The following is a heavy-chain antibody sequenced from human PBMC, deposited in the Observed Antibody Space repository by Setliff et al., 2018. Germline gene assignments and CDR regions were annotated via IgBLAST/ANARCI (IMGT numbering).Heavy chain of an antibody. CDR1: GGSISSSSYY. V-gene: IGHV4-39*01. CDR3: ASWYYDFWSGYYIPGYFDY. D-gene: IGHD3-3*01. CDR2: IYYSGST. Sequence: SETLSLTCTVSGGSISSSSYYWGWIRQPPGKGLEWIGSIYYSGSTYYNPSLKSRVTISVDTSKNQFSLKLGSVTAADTAVYYCASWYYDFWSGYYIPGYFDYWGQGTLVTVSS. J-gene: IGHJ4*02.